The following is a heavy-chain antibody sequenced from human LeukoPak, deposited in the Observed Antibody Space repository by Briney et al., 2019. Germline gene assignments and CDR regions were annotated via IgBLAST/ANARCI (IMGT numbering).Heavy chain of an antibody. CDR1: GGSINSYY. V-gene: IGHV4-59*08. CDR2: ISYSGST. J-gene: IGHJ4*02. Sequence: SETLSLTCTVSGGSINSYYWSWIRQPPGKGLEWIGFISYSGSTNYNPSLKSRVTISLDTSKNQFSLKLNSVTAADTAVYYCARHSAGTTKDYWGQGALVTVPS. D-gene: IGHD1-1*01. CDR3: ARHSAGTTKDY.